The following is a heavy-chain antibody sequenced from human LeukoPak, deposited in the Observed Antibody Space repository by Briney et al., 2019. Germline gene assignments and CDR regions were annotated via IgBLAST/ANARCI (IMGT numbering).Heavy chain of an antibody. D-gene: IGHD3-22*01. J-gene: IGHJ1*01. CDR3: ARAPSEIGGYYPEYFRH. Sequence: GGSLRLSCAASGFTFSSYWMHWVRQAPGKGLVWVSRIKSDGSTNYTDSVKGRFTISRDNAKNTVSLQMNSLRTEDTGVYYCARAPSEIGGYYPEYFRHWGQGTLVTVSS. CDR2: IKSDGST. V-gene: IGHV3-74*01. CDR1: GFTFSSYW.